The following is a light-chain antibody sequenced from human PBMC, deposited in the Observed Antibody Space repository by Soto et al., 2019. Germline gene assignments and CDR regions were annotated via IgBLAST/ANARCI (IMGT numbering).Light chain of an antibody. V-gene: IGKV3-15*01. J-gene: IGKJ4*01. CDR1: QSVSSN. CDR2: GAS. Sequence: EIWLTQSPGTLSLSPGERATLSCRASQSVSSNLAWYQQKPGKAPSLPIYGASTRATGTPARLSGSGSGTELTLTISSMKSEDFAVYYCQQYIRWPLTFGGGTKVDIK. CDR3: QQYIRWPLT.